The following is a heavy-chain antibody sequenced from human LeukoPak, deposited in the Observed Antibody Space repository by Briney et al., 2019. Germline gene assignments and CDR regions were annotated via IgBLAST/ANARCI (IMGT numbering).Heavy chain of an antibody. V-gene: IGHV3-7*01. J-gene: IGHJ4*02. CDR1: GFTFSSYW. CDR3: ARDPINYDFWSGYPDY. Sequence: GGSLRLSCAASGFTFSSYWMSWVRQAPGKGLEWVANIKQDGSEKYYVDSVKGRFIISRDNAKNSLYLQMNSLRAEDTAVYYCARDPINYDFWSGYPDYWGQGTLVTVSS. CDR2: IKQDGSEK. D-gene: IGHD3-3*01.